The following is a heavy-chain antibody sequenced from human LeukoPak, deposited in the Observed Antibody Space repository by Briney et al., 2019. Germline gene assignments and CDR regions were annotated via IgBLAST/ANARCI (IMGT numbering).Heavy chain of an antibody. CDR3: ARGRSVAVVVDY. V-gene: IGHV3-30-3*01. J-gene: IGHJ4*02. D-gene: IGHD6-19*01. CDR2: ISYDGSNK. CDR1: GFTFSSYA. Sequence: PGGSLRLSCAASGFTFSSYAMHWVRQAPGKGLEWVAVISYDGSNKYYADSVKGRFTISRDNSKNTLYLQMNSLRAEDTAVYYCARGRSVAVVVDYWGQGTLVTVSS.